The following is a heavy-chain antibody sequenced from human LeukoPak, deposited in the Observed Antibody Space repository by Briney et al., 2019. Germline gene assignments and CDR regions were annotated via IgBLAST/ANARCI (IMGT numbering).Heavy chain of an antibody. CDR3: ARVFGLYDFWSGPVAEFDP. CDR2: IYYSGST. D-gene: IGHD3-3*01. CDR1: GGSISSSSYY. J-gene: IGHJ5*02. Sequence: SETLSLTCTVSGGSISSSSYYWGWIRQPPGKGLEWIGSIYYSGSTYYNPSLKSRVTIYVDTSKKQFSLKLSSVTAADTAVYYCARVFGLYDFWSGPVAEFDPWGQGTLVTVSS. V-gene: IGHV4-39*01.